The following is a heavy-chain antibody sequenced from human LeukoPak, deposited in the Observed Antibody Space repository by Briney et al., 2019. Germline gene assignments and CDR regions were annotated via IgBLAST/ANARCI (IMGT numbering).Heavy chain of an antibody. D-gene: IGHD6-6*01. J-gene: IGHJ4*02. CDR1: GGSISSGSYY. CDR2: IYTSGST. Sequence: PSETLSLTCTVSGGSISSGSYYWSWIRQPAGTGLEWIGRIYTSGSTNYNPSLKSRVTISVDTSKNQFSLKLSSVTAADTAVYYCARAQIAARRYVDYWGQGTLVTVSS. V-gene: IGHV4-61*02. CDR3: ARAQIAARRYVDY.